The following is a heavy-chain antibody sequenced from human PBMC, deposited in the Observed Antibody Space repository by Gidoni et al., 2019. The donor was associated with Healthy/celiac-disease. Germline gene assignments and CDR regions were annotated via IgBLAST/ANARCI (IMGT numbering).Heavy chain of an antibody. CDR1: GYTFTGYY. Sequence: QVQLVQSGAEVKKPGASVKVSCKASGYTFTGYYMHLVRQAPGQGLEWMGWINPNSGGTNYAQKFQGRVTMTRDTSISTAYMELSRLRSDDTAVYYCARDLGITMVRGVIPRLYNWFDPWGQGTLVTVSS. D-gene: IGHD3-10*01. V-gene: IGHV1-2*02. CDR3: ARDLGITMVRGVIPRLYNWFDP. J-gene: IGHJ5*02. CDR2: INPNSGGT.